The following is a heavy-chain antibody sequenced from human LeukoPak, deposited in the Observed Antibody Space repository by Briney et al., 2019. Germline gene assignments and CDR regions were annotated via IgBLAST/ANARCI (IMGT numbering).Heavy chain of an antibody. CDR2: IIPILGIA. D-gene: IGHD3-22*01. Sequence: SVKVSCKASGYIFTNYGISWVRQAPGQGLEWMGRIIPILGIANYAQKFQGRVTITADKSTSTAYMELSSLRSEDTAVYYCARADNYDSSGSHFDYWGQGTLVTVSS. J-gene: IGHJ4*02. CDR1: GYIFTNYG. V-gene: IGHV1-69*04. CDR3: ARADNYDSSGSHFDY.